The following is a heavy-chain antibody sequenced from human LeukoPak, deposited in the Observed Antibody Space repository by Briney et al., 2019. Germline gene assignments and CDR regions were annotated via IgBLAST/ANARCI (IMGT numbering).Heavy chain of an antibody. D-gene: IGHD6-19*01. CDR1: GFTFSDYY. CDR2: ISSSGSTI. Sequence: GGSLRLSCAASGFTFSDYYMSWIRQAPGKGLEWVSYISSSGSTIYYEDSVKGRFTISMDNAKNSLYLQMNSLRAEDTAVYYCARVGFGYSSFRGSPGTYYFDYWGQGTLVTVSS. CDR3: ARVGFGYSSFRGSPGTYYFDY. J-gene: IGHJ4*02. V-gene: IGHV3-11*01.